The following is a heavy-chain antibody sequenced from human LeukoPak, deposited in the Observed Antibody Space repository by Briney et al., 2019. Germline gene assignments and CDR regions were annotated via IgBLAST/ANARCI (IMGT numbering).Heavy chain of an antibody. D-gene: IGHD1-26*01. CDR3: AKDTGGSYSD. CDR2: IRQDGSEK. Sequence: GGSLRLSCAASGFTFSTYWMGWVRQAPGKGLEWVANIRQDGSEKYYVDSVKGRFTISRDNAKSSLSLQMNSLRAEDTAVYYCAKDTGGSYSDWGQGTLVTVSS. J-gene: IGHJ4*02. CDR1: GFTFSTYW. V-gene: IGHV3-7*03.